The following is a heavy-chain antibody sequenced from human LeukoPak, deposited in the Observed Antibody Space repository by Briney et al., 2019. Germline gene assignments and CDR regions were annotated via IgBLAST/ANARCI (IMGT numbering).Heavy chain of an antibody. CDR2: IYTSGST. Sequence: SETLSLTCTVSGGSISSYYWNWIRQPPGKGLEWIGRIYTSGSTNYNPSLKSRVTMSVDTSKNQFSLRLSSVTAADTAVYYCARESRRSYCNEYWGQGTLVTVSS. CDR3: ARESRRSYCNEY. V-gene: IGHV4-4*07. D-gene: IGHD3-10*01. CDR1: GGSISSYY. J-gene: IGHJ4*02.